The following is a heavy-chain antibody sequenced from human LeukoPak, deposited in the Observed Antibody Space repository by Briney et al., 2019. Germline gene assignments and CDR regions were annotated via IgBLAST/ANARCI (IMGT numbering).Heavy chain of an antibody. D-gene: IGHD3-16*01. J-gene: IGHJ3*02. V-gene: IGHV3-23*01. CDR1: RFTFSNFA. CDR3: AKNAFGRLAGDAFDI. Sequence: GGSLRLSCAASRFTFSNFAMSWVRQAPGKGLEWVSAISGSGGSTYYADSVKGRFTISRDNSKNALFLQMNSLRAEDTAVYYCAKNAFGRLAGDAFDIWGQGTMVTVSS. CDR2: ISGSGGST.